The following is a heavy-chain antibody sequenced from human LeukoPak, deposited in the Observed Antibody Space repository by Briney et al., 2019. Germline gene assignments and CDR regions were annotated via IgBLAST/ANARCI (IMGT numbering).Heavy chain of an antibody. CDR3: AREEVVGATPGPIDY. Sequence: ASVKVSCKASGGTFSSYAISWVRQAPGQGLEWMGGIIPIFGTANYAQKFQGRVTITADESTSTAYMELSSLRSEETAVYYCAREEVVGATPGPIDYWGQGTLVTVSS. CDR1: GGTFSSYA. CDR2: IIPIFGTA. D-gene: IGHD1-26*01. J-gene: IGHJ4*02. V-gene: IGHV1-69*01.